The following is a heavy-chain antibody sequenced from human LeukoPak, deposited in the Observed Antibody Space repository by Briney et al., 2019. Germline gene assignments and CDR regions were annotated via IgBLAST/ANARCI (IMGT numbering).Heavy chain of an antibody. CDR3: AELGITMIGGV. CDR2: ISSSGSTI. V-gene: IGHV3-48*03. D-gene: IGHD3-10*02. Sequence: GGSLRLSCAASGFTFNSHGMNWVRQAPGKGLEWVSYISSSGSTIYYADSVKGRFTISRDNAKNSLYLQMNSLRAEDTAVYYCAELGITMIGGVWGKGTTVTISS. J-gene: IGHJ6*04. CDR1: GFTFNSHG.